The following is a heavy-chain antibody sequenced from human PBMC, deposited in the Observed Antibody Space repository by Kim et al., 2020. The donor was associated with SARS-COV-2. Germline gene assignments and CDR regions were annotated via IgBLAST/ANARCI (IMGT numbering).Heavy chain of an antibody. V-gene: IGHV4-61*01. CDR2: MYYSGST. Sequence: SETLSLTCTVSGGSVSSGSHFWSWIRQPPGKGLEWIGQMYYSGSTNYNPSLKSRAIISVDTSKNQFSRKLSSVTAADTAVYYCARDSSNGWFSRWGQG. D-gene: IGHD6-19*01. CDR1: GGSVSSGSHF. J-gene: IGHJ4*02. CDR3: ARDSSNGWFSR.